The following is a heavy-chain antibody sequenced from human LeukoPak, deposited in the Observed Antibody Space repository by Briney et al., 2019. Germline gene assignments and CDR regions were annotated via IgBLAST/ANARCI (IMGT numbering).Heavy chain of an antibody. J-gene: IGHJ4*02. V-gene: IGHV4-31*03. D-gene: IGHD2-15*01. Sequence: PSETLSLTCTVSGGSISSGGYYWSWIRQHPGKGLEWIGYIYYSGSTYYNPSIKSRVTISVDTSKNQFSLKLSSVTAADTAVYYCARGISDRYFDYWGQGTLVTVSS. CDR2: IYYSGST. CDR3: ARGISDRYFDY. CDR1: GGSISSGGYY.